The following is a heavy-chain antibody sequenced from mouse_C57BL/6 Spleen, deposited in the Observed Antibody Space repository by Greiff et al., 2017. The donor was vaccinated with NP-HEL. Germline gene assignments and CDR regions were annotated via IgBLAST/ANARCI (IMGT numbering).Heavy chain of an antibody. CDR2: INYDGSST. CDR1: GFTLSDYY. CDR3: AREDYDGGYFDY. V-gene: IGHV5-16*01. D-gene: IGHD2-4*01. Sequence: EVKLVESEGGLVQPGSSMKLSCTASGFTLSDYYMAWVRQVPEKGLEWVANINYDGSSTYYLDSLKSRFIISRDNAKNILYLQMSSLKSEDTATYYCAREDYDGGYFDYWGQGTTLTVSS. J-gene: IGHJ2*01.